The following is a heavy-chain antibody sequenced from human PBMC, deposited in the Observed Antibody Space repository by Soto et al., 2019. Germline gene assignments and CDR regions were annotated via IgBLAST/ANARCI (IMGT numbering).Heavy chain of an antibody. CDR1: GGSISSSSYY. D-gene: IGHD3-10*01. CDR2: IYYSGST. J-gene: IGHJ4*02. Sequence: QLQLQESGPGLVKPSETLSLTCTVSGGSISSSSYYWGWIRQPPGKGLEWIGSIYYSGSTYYNPSLKSRVTISVDTSKNQFSLKLGSVTAADTAVYYCARQGVWFGELYPDWGQGTLVTVSS. CDR3: ARQGVWFGELYPD. V-gene: IGHV4-39*01.